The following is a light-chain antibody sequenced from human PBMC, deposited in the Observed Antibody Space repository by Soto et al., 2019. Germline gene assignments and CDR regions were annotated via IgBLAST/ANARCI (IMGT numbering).Light chain of an antibody. CDR1: QAIAKY. J-gene: IGKJ3*01. CDR3: QQYDNLVFT. Sequence: DIQMTQSPSSLSASVGDRVTITCQASQAIAKYLNWYQQKPGKAPNLLIYDASNLKTGVPPRFSVSGSGTNFTFTISGLQPEDIATYYCQQYDNLVFTFGPGTKVDF. CDR2: DAS. V-gene: IGKV1-33*01.